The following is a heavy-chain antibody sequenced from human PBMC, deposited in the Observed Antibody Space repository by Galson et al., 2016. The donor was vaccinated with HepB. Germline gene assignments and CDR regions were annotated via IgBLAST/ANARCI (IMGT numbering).Heavy chain of an antibody. V-gene: IGHV2-70*11. D-gene: IGHD2-2*01. Sequence: PALVKPTQTLTLTCTFSGFSLSTGGMGLSWIRQPPGKALEWLARIDWADGKYYSTSLKTRPTISKDTSKNQVVLRMTNMDPLDTDTYYCGLIQTAYCSSTSGYALDFWGRGTLVTGSS. CDR3: GLIQTAYCSSTSGYALDF. J-gene: IGHJ4*01. CDR2: IDWADGK. CDR1: GFSLSTGGMG.